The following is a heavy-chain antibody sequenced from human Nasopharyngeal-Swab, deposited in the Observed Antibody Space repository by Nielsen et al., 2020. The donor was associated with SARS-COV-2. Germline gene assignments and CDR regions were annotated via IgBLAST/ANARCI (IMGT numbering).Heavy chain of an antibody. V-gene: IGHV3-23*01. Sequence: GESLKISCAASGFTFSNYDMSWVRQAPGKGLEWVSTISGSGDRTRYADSVKGRFTISRDNSNKTVYLQMNYVRADDTAVYYCPRYCDSINYYPRYCDYWGQGTLVTVSS. CDR2: ISGSGDRT. D-gene: IGHD2/OR15-2a*01. J-gene: IGHJ4*02. CDR3: PRYCDSINYYPRYCDY. CDR1: GFTFSNYD.